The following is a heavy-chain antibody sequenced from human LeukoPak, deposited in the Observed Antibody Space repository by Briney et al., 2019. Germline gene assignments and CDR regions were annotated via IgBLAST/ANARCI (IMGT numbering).Heavy chain of an antibody. V-gene: IGHV3-33*06. Sequence: GGSLRLSCAASGFTYSHYGMHWVRQAPGKGLDWVAVIWSDGTEKYYGDAVKGRFTISRDNSRNTLYLRMNSLRGEDTAVYYCAKDAERGFDYSNSLQYWGQGTLVTVS. CDR1: GFTYSHYG. CDR3: AKDAERGFDYSNSLQY. CDR2: IWSDGTEK. D-gene: IGHD4-11*01. J-gene: IGHJ4*02.